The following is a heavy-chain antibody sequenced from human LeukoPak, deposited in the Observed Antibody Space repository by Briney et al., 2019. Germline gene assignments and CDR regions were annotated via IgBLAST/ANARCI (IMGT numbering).Heavy chain of an antibody. CDR3: ARVGEHYYFDF. D-gene: IGHD1/OR15-1a*01. V-gene: IGHV4-4*02. J-gene: IGHJ4*02. CDR1: SGSISGPNW. Sequence: SETLSLTCAVSSGSISGPNWWSWVRQPPGKGLEWIGEIYHSGSTNYNPSFKSRVTLLVDKSKNLLSLKLNSVTAADTAVYYCARVGEHYYFDFWGQGTLVTVSS. CDR2: IYHSGST.